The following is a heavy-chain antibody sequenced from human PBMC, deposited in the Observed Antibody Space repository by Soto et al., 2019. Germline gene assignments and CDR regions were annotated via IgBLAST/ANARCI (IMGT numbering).Heavy chain of an antibody. J-gene: IGHJ4*02. Sequence: ASVKVSCKASGYSFSSFGISWVRQAPGQGLEWVGWVSVPSGDTSSAQNFQGRVTVTTDTSTSTAYMEVGSLRSDDTAVYYCARTCRSGGSCYLEYWGEGTLVTVSS. CDR1: GYSFSSFG. CDR2: VSVPSGDT. CDR3: ARTCRSGGSCYLEY. D-gene: IGHD2-15*01. V-gene: IGHV1-18*01.